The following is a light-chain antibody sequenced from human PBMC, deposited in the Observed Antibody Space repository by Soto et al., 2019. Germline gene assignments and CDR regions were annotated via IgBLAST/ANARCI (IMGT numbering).Light chain of an antibody. CDR3: SSYTSSTTWV. CDR2: EVS. J-gene: IGLJ3*02. CDR1: SSDVGGYNY. Sequence: QSVLTQPASVSGSPGQSITISCTGTSSDVGGYNYVSWYQQHPGKAPKLIIYEVSNRPSGVSNRLSASKSGSTASLTISGLQAEDEADYYCSSYTSSTTWVFGGGTKLTVL. V-gene: IGLV2-14*01.